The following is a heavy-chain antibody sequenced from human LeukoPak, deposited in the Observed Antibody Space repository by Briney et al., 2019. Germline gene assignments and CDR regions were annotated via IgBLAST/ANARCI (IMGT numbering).Heavy chain of an antibody. D-gene: IGHD2-15*01. CDR2: ISSSSSYI. CDR1: GFTLSSYS. V-gene: IGHV3-21*01. J-gene: IGHJ4*02. CDR3: ARDKCSGGSCYGFDY. Sequence: GGSLRLSCAASGFTLSSYSMNWVRQAPGKGLEWVSSISSSSSYIYYADSVKGRFTISRDNAKNSLYLQMNSLRAEDTAVYYCARDKCSGGSCYGFDYWGQGTLVTVSS.